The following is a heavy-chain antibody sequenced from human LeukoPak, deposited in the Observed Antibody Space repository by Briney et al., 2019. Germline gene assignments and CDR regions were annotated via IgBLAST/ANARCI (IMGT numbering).Heavy chain of an antibody. Sequence: SETLSLTCTVSGYSISSGYYWGWIRQPPGKGLEWIGSIYHSGSTYYNPSLKSRVTISVDTSKNQFSLKLSSVTAADTAVFYCARHVPATIFFNWFGPWGQGTLVTVSS. J-gene: IGHJ5*02. CDR2: IYHSGST. V-gene: IGHV4-38-2*02. CDR3: ARHVPATIFFNWFGP. CDR1: GYSISSGYY. D-gene: IGHD3-3*01.